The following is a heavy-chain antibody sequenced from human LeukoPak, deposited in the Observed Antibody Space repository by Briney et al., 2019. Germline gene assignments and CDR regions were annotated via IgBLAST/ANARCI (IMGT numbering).Heavy chain of an antibody. J-gene: IGHJ3*02. V-gene: IGHV1-2*02. Sequence: ASVKVSCKASGYTFTGYYIHWVRQAPGQGLEWMGWINPNSGDTNSAQKFQGRVSMARDTAIRTAYMELSRLTSDDTAVYYCARNIWFGESADAFDIWGQGTMVTVSS. CDR1: GYTFTGYY. D-gene: IGHD3-10*01. CDR3: ARNIWFGESADAFDI. CDR2: INPNSGDT.